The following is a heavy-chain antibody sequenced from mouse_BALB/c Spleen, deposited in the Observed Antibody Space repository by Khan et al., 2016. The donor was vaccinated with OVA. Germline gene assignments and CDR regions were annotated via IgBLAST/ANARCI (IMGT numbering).Heavy chain of an antibody. J-gene: IGHJ2*01. D-gene: IGHD2-1*01. CDR1: GYTFTNYW. V-gene: IGHV1S81*02. CDR2: IYPGDGRS. Sequence: QVQLKESGAELVKPGASVKLSCKASGYTFTNYWVHWVKQRPGQGLEWIGEIYPGDGRSTYNEKFKTKATLTVDRSSSTAYMQLSSLTSEDSSVYYCARNADFGNYFDYWGQGTTLTVSS. CDR3: ARNADFGNYFDY.